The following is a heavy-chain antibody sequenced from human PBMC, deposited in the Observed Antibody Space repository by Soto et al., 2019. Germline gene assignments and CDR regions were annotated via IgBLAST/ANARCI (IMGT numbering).Heavy chain of an antibody. CDR1: GGSFSDYY. D-gene: IGHD3-22*01. CDR3: ARDQMVWSYYYDSSGYLRSYYYGMDV. J-gene: IGHJ6*02. CDR2: INQSGST. Sequence: SETLSLTCAVYGGSFSDYYWSWIRQPPGKGLEWIGEINQSGSTSYNPSLKSRVTISVDTSKNQFSLKLSSVTAADTAVYYCARDQMVWSYYYDSSGYLRSYYYGMDVWGQGTTVTVSS. V-gene: IGHV4-34*09.